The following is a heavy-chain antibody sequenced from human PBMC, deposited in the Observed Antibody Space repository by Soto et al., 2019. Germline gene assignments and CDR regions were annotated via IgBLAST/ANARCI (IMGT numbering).Heavy chain of an antibody. CDR2: INHSGST. V-gene: IGHV4-34*01. CDR3: ARGPYYYGSGSYYTIPYYYYYYFLDF. Sequence: SETLSLTCAVYGGSFSGYYWSWIRQPPGKGLEWIGEINHSGSTNYNPSLKSRVTISVDTSKNQFSLKLSSVTAADTAVYYCARGPYYYGSGSYYTIPYYYYYYFLDFSGKGSSVTVSS. D-gene: IGHD3-10*01. J-gene: IGHJ6*03. CDR1: GGSFSGYY.